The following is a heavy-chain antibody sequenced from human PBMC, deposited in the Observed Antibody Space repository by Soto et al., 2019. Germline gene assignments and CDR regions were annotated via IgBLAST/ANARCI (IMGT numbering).Heavy chain of an antibody. Sequence: QVQLQESGPGLVKPSQTLSLTCTVSGGSISSGGYYWSWIRQHPGKGLEWIGYIYYSGSTYYNPSLESRVTLSVDTSKNQFSRKLSSVTAADTAVYYCARDSVVGVGYYGMDVWGQGTTVMVSS. CDR3: ARDSVVGVGYYGMDV. D-gene: IGHD3-16*01. CDR2: IYYSGST. J-gene: IGHJ6*02. CDR1: GGSISSGGYY. V-gene: IGHV4-31*03.